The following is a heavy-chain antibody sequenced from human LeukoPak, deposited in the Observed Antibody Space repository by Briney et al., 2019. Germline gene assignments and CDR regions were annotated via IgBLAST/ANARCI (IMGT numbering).Heavy chain of an antibody. CDR1: GFTFSSYA. D-gene: IGHD1-26*01. V-gene: IGHV3-23*01. CDR2: ISGSGGSA. J-gene: IGHJ4*02. CDR3: ARGRRLSIVGATYYFDY. Sequence: QPGGSLRLSCAASGFTFSSYAMSWVRQAPGKGLEWVSAISGSGGSAYYADSVKGRFTISRDNSKNTLYLQMNSLRAEDTAVYYCARGRRLSIVGATYYFDYWGQGTLVTVSS.